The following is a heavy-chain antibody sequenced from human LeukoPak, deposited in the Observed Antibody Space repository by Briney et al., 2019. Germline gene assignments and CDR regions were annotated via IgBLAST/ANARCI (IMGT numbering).Heavy chain of an antibody. CDR1: GYTFTSYG. CDR3: ARDQARGVRGVIDY. V-gene: IGHV1-18*01. Sequence: GASVKVSCKASGYTFTSYGISWVRQAPGQGLEWMGWISAYNGNTNYAQKLQGRVTMTTDTSTSTAYMEPRSLRSDDTAVYYCARDQARGVRGVIDYWGQGTLVTVSS. CDR2: ISAYNGNT. J-gene: IGHJ4*02. D-gene: IGHD3-10*01.